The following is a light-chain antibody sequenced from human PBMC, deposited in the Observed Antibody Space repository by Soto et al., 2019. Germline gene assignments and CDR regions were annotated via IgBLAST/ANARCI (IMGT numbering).Light chain of an antibody. CDR3: QQRSNWLIT. Sequence: VLTQCPVTLSLSPGERATLSCRASQSVSSYLAWYQQKPGQAPRLLIYDASNRATGIPARFSGSGSGTDFTLTISSLEPEDFAVYYCQQRSNWLITFGQGTRLEIK. V-gene: IGKV3-11*01. CDR2: DAS. CDR1: QSVSSY. J-gene: IGKJ5*01.